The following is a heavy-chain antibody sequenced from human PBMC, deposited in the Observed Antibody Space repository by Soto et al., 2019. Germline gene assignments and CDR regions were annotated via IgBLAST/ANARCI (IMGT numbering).Heavy chain of an antibody. V-gene: IGHV3-23*01. CDR3: AQVVEVVAGQYYFGS. Sequence: EVQLLESGRGLVQPGGSLRLSCAASGFTFSSYAMTWVRQAPGKGLAWVSATSNSGDSTYYAASVRGWFTISRDNSMAYVFMQMNSRRDYAPAVSYRAQVVEVVAGQYYFGSSVQGSLV. CDR2: TSNSGDST. CDR1: GFTFSSYA. J-gene: IGHJ4*02. D-gene: IGHD5-12*01.